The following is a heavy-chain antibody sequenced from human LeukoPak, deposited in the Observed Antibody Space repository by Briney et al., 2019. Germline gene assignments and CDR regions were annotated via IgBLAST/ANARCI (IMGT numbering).Heavy chain of an antibody. Sequence: ASVKVSCKASGYTFTGYYMHWVRQAPGQGLEWVGWINPNSCGTNYAQKFQGRVTMTRDTSISTAYMELSRLRSDGTAVYYCARDNALFGELLQYWVGNWFDPWGQGTLVTVSS. V-gene: IGHV1-2*02. J-gene: IGHJ5*02. D-gene: IGHD3-10*01. CDR1: GYTFTGYY. CDR3: ARDNALFGELLQYWVGNWFDP. CDR2: INPNSCGT.